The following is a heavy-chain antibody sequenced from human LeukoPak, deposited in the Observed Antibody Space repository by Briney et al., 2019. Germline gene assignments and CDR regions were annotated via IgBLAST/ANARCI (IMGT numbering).Heavy chain of an antibody. CDR1: GGSISSSSYY. V-gene: IGHV4-39*07. Sequence: SETLSLTCTVSGGSISSSSYYWGWIRQPPGKGLEWIGSIYSSGTTYYNPSLKSRVTISVDTSKNQFSLKLSSVTAADTAVYYCAVGHYYHSSGYLFDSWGQGTLVTVSS. CDR3: AVGHYYHSSGYLFDS. CDR2: IYSSGTT. J-gene: IGHJ4*02. D-gene: IGHD3-22*01.